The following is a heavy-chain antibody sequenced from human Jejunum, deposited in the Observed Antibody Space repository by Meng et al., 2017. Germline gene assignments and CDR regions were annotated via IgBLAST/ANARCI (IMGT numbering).Heavy chain of an antibody. Sequence: RLRRHGSGPGPGKPSETPSLPCAVSGGSISTAGYYWGWIRQSPGKGLEWIGSIFYSGTTYYNPSLKSRVTISIDTSKNQFSLKMNSVTAADTAVYYCARDTAGFGPWGQGTLVTVSS. J-gene: IGHJ5*02. CDR1: GGSISTAGYY. CDR3: ARDTAGFGP. D-gene: IGHD6-13*01. CDR2: IFYSGTT. V-gene: IGHV4-39*06.